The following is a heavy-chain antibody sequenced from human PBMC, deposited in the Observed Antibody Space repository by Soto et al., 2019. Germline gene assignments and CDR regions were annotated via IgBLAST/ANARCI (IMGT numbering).Heavy chain of an antibody. CDR3: ARNGGPYYYYYGMDV. CDR1: GFTFSSYG. J-gene: IGHJ6*02. D-gene: IGHD2-15*01. CDR2: IWYDGSNK. V-gene: IGHV3-33*01. Sequence: QVQLVESGGGVVQPGRSLRLSCAASGFTFSSYGMHWVRQAPGKGLEWVAVIWYDGSNKYYADSVKGRFTISRDNSKNTLYLQMNSLRAEDTAVYYCARNGGPYYYYYGMDVWGQGTTGTVSS.